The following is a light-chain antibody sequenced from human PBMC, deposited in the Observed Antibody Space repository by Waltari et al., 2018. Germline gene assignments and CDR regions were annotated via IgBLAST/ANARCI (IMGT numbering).Light chain of an antibody. CDR1: SLSSYS. Sequence: SSELTQDPTVSVAMGQTVRITRQGDSLSSYSASWYQQRPGQAPILVFSGNNNRPSGVPDRFSGSSSDNTAVLTITGAQAEDEAAYYCHSRDASGVGGSFGGGTKLTVL. J-gene: IGLJ2*01. CDR2: GNN. CDR3: HSRDASGVGGS. V-gene: IGLV3-19*01.